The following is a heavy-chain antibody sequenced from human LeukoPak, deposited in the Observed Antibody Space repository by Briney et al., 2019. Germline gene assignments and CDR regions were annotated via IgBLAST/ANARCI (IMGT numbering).Heavy chain of an antibody. J-gene: IGHJ4*02. CDR1: GITFSTSG. D-gene: IGHD6-19*01. Sequence: GGSLRPSCAVSGITFSTSGMHWVRQAPGKGLEWVAFIWYDGSNKYYADSVKGRFTISRDNSKNTLYLQMNSLRAEDTAVYYCANGYSSGWSPYWGQGTLVTVSS. CDR2: IWYDGSNK. V-gene: IGHV3-30*02. CDR3: ANGYSSGWSPY.